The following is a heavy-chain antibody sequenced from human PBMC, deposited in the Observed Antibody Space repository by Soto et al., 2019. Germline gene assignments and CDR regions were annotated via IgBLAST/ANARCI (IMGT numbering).Heavy chain of an antibody. CDR3: ARVQGGYYGSGSYYKGFDP. CDR2: IYYSGST. Sequence: PSGTLSLTCTVSGCSISLYYWSGIRQPPGKGLEWIGYIYYSGSTNYNPSLKSRVTISVDTSKNQFSLKLSSVTAADTAVYYCARVQGGYYGSGSYYKGFDPWGQGTLVTVSS. V-gene: IGHV4-59*01. D-gene: IGHD3-10*01. CDR1: GCSISLYY. J-gene: IGHJ5*02.